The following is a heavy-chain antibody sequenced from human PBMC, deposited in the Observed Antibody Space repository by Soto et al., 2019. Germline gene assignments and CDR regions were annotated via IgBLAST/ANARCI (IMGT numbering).Heavy chain of an antibody. Sequence: ASVKVSCKASGYTFTSYGISWVRQAPGQGLEWMGWISAYNGNTNYAQKLQGRVTMTTDTSTSTAYMELRSLRSDDTAVYYCARGLHYGDFKRYFDYWGQGTLVTVSS. CDR3: ARGLHYGDFKRYFDY. J-gene: IGHJ4*02. D-gene: IGHD4-17*01. V-gene: IGHV1-18*01. CDR1: GYTFTSYG. CDR2: ISAYNGNT.